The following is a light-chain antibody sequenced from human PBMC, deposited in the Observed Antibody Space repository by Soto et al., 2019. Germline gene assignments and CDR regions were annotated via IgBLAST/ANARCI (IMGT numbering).Light chain of an antibody. V-gene: IGKV1-5*03. CDR1: QSISLW. Sequence: DIQMTQSPSTLSASVGDRVTITCRASQSISLWLAWYQQKPGKAPKLLIYKASSLESGVPSRFSGSGSGADFTLTISSLQPDDFATYYCQQYNSNSWTFGQGTKVDIK. CDR3: QQYNSNSWT. J-gene: IGKJ1*01. CDR2: KAS.